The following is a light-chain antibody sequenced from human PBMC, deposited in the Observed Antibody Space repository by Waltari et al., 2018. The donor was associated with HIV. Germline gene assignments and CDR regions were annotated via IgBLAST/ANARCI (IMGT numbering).Light chain of an antibody. V-gene: IGLV1-44*01. CDR3: AAWDDSLSGPRV. J-gene: IGLJ2*01. CDR2: EGD. CDR1: PSTLRSRT. Sequence: QSVLTQSPSASGTPGQRVTISCSGSPSTLRSRTCNWYQQLPGKAPKLVIYEGDQRPSGVPDRFSGSKSGTSASLAISGLRSEDEADYYCAAWDDSLSGPRVFGGGTKVTVL.